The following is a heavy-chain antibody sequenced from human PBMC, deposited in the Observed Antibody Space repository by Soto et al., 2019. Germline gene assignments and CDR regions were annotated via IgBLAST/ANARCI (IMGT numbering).Heavy chain of an antibody. J-gene: IGHJ5*02. Sequence: VKGSCDVSGYSFTSYGISWVRHAPGQGLEWMGWISAYNGNTNYAQKLQGRVTMTTDTSTSTAYMELRSLRSDDTAVYYCARDGCTNGVCYLNWFDPWGQGTLVTVSS. CDR2: ISAYNGNT. D-gene: IGHD2-8*01. V-gene: IGHV1-18*01. CDR1: GYSFTSYG. CDR3: ARDGCTNGVCYLNWFDP.